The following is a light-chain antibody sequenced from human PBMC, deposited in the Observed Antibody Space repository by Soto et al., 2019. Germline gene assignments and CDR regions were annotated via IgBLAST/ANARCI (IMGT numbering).Light chain of an antibody. CDR2: KAS. J-gene: IGKJ1*01. CDR1: QSISDS. CDR3: QQYNSYST. V-gene: IGKV1-5*03. Sequence: DIQMTQSPSTLSASVGDRVTITCRASQSISDSLAWYQQKPGKAPKLLMYKASSLESGVPSRFSGSGSGTEFTLTISSLQPDDSATYYCQQYNSYSTFGLGTKVEIK.